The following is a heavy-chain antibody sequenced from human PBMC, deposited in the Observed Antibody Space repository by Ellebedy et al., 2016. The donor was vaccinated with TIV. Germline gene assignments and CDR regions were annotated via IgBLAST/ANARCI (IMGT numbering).Heavy chain of an antibody. Sequence: GESLKISXKGSGYSFISNWIAWVRQMPGKGLEWMGIIYPGDSDTRYSPSLQGQVTISADKSISTAYLQWSSLKASDTAMYYCARQTIDSTGCYDYWGQGTLVTVSS. CDR3: ARQTIDSTGCYDY. D-gene: IGHD3-22*01. CDR2: IYPGDSDT. J-gene: IGHJ4*02. V-gene: IGHV5-51*01. CDR1: GYSFISNW.